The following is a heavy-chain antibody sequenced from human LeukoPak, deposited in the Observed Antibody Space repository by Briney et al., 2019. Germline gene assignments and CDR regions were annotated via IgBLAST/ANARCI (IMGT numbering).Heavy chain of an antibody. Sequence: ASVKVSCKASGYTFTGDYMHWVRQAPGQGLDWMGRINPNSGGTNYAQKFQGRVTMTRDTSISTAYMELSRLRSDDTAVYYCARSAGELDAFDIWGQGTMVTVSS. CDR3: ARSAGELDAFDI. V-gene: IGHV1-2*06. CDR2: INPNSGGT. J-gene: IGHJ3*02. CDR1: GYTFTGDY. D-gene: IGHD1-7*01.